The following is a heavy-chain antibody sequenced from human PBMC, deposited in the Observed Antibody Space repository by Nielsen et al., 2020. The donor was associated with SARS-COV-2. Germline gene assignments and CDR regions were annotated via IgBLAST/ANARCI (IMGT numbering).Heavy chain of an antibody. J-gene: IGHJ3*02. CDR1: GFTFSNYD. CDR2: IDPAGDT. Sequence: GGSLRLSCAASGFTFSNYDMHWVRQAPGAGLEWVSSIDPAGDTYYPGSVRGRFTISRENAKNSLYLQMNSLRAGDTAVYYCARARITMTDDAFDIWGQGTMVTVSS. CDR3: ARARITMTDDAFDI. D-gene: IGHD3-22*01. V-gene: IGHV3-13*01.